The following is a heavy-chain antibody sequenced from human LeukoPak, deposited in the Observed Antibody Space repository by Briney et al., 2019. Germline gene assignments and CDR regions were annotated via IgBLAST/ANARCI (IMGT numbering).Heavy chain of an antibody. V-gene: IGHV3-53*01. D-gene: IGHD1-26*01. Sequence: GGSLRLSCAASGFTFSIYAMSWVRQAPGKGLEWVSIIYSGGSTFYADSVKGRFTISRDNSKNTLYLQMNSLRAEDTAVYYCARGGSYLSAFDIWGQGTMVTVSS. J-gene: IGHJ3*02. CDR2: IYSGGST. CDR1: GFTFSIYA. CDR3: ARGGSYLSAFDI.